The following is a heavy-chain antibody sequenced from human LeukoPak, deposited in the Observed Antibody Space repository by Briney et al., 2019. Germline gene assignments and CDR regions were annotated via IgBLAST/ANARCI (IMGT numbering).Heavy chain of an antibody. Sequence: GGSLRLSCAASGFTFSTYGMHWVRQAPGKGLEWVAVIWNDGSNKYYADSVKGRFTISRDNSRNTLYLQMNSLGGEDTAVYYCARDGWELLRGLGPLNYWGQGTLVTVSS. CDR1: GFTFSTYG. D-gene: IGHD1-26*01. J-gene: IGHJ4*02. CDR2: IWNDGSNK. CDR3: ARDGWELLRGLGPLNY. V-gene: IGHV3-33*01.